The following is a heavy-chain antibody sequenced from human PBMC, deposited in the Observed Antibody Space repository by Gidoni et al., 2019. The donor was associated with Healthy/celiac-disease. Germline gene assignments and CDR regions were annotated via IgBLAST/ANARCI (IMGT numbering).Heavy chain of an antibody. CDR3: ARDLGVGYSPNYYYYGMDV. CDR2: IYYSGST. Sequence: QVQLQESGPGLVKPSQTLSLTCTVSGGSISSGGYYWSWIRQHPGKGLEWIGYIYYSGSTYYNPSLKSRVTISVDTSKNQFSLKLSSVTAADTAVYYCARDLGVGYSPNYYYYGMDVWGQGTTVTVSS. J-gene: IGHJ6*02. V-gene: IGHV4-31*03. CDR1: GGSISSGGYY. D-gene: IGHD3-22*01.